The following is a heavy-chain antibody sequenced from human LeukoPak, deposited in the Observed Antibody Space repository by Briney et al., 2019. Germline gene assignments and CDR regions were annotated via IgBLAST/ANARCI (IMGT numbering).Heavy chain of an antibody. D-gene: IGHD6-13*01. CDR1: GFTFSSYE. CDR2: ISSSGSTI. J-gene: IGHJ4*01. CDR3: AKQRQQVFFDY. Sequence: QPGGSLRLSCAASGFTFSSYEMNWVRQAPGKGLGWVSYISSSGSTIYYADSVKGRFTISRDNAKNSLYLQMNSLRAEDMAVYYCAKQRQQVFFDYWGQGTPVTVSS. V-gene: IGHV3-48*03.